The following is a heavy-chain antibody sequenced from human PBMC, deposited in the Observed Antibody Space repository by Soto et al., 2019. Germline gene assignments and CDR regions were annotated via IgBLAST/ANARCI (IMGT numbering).Heavy chain of an antibody. J-gene: IGHJ4*02. CDR2: IFYTGRT. CDR3: TRHHPHHYDSSGYFDY. D-gene: IGHD3-22*01. V-gene: IGHV4-39*01. Sequence: SETLSLTCTFSDVSISTSSYYWGWIRQSPGKGLEWIGTIFYTGRTYYNPSLESRVTLSVDTSKNQFSLHLTSVTAADTAVYYCTRHHPHHYDSSGYFDYWGQGTLVTVSS. CDR1: DVSISTSSYY.